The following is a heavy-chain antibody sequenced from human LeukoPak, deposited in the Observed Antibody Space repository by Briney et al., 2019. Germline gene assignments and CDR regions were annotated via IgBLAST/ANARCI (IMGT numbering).Heavy chain of an antibody. J-gene: IGHJ3*02. CDR1: GYSFTSYW. CDR2: IYPGDSDT. CDR3: ASCLLWFGESAFDI. Sequence: GESQKISCKGSGYSFTSYWIGWVRQMPGKGLEWMGIIYPGDSDTRYSPSFQGQVTISADKSISTAYLQWSSLKASDTAMYYCASCLLWFGESAFDIGGQGTMVTVSS. V-gene: IGHV5-51*01. D-gene: IGHD3-10*01.